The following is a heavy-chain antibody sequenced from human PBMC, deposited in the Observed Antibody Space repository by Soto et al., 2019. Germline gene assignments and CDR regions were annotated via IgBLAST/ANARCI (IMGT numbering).Heavy chain of an antibody. Sequence: QVQLVESGGGVVQPGRSLRLSCAASGFTFSNFPIHWVRQAPGKGLEWVTVISYDGSNEYYVDSVKGRFTISRDNSKNTLYLQMNSLRPEYSGLYFCARGGLGSGWYHFDSWGQGTLVTVSS. CDR1: GFTFSNFP. J-gene: IGHJ4*02. CDR2: ISYDGSNE. D-gene: IGHD6-19*01. CDR3: ARGGLGSGWYHFDS. V-gene: IGHV3-30-3*01.